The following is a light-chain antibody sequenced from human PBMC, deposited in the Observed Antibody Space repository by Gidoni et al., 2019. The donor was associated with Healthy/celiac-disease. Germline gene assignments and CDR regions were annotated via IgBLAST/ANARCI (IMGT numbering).Light chain of an antibody. V-gene: IGLV1-40*01. CDR1: SSNIGAGYD. Sequence: QSVLTQPPSVSGAPGPWVTIACTGSSSNIGAGYDVHWYQQLPGTAPKPLIYGNSNRPSGVPDRFSGSKSGTSASLAITGLQAEDEADYYCQSYDSSLSGWVFGGGTKLTVL. J-gene: IGLJ3*02. CDR2: GNS. CDR3: QSYDSSLSGWV.